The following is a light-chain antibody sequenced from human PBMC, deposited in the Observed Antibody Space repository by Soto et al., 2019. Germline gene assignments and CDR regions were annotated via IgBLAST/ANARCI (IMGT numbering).Light chain of an antibody. V-gene: IGKV3D-7*01. Sequence: EIVLTQSPATLSLSPGERATLSCGASQSVSSSYLAWYQQKPGQAPRLLIYGASNRATGIPARFSGTGSGTEFTLTISSLQPDDFATYYCQQYNTYSTFGQGTRLEIK. CDR3: QQYNTYST. CDR1: QSVSSSY. CDR2: GAS. J-gene: IGKJ5*01.